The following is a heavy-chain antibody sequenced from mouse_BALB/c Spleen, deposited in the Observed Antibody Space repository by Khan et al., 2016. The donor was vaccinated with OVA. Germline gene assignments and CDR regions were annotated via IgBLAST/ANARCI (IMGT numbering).Heavy chain of an antibody. V-gene: IGHV1-7*01. CDR2: INPTSGYI. CDR3: TRDRFDY. J-gene: IGHJ2*01. Sequence: QMQLEESGAERAKPGASVKMSCKASGYTFTTYWMHWVKQRPGKGLEWIGYINPTSGYIDYTEKFKDRATLSADKSSSTAYMQLSSLTSEDSAVYYCTRDRFDYWGQGTTLTVSS. CDR1: GYTFTTYW.